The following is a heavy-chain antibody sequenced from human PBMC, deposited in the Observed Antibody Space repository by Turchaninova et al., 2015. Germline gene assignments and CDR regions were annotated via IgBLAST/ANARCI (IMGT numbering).Heavy chain of an antibody. CDR2: IDWDGDK. CDR3: ARMTMTGTGFDY. Sequence: RTTEMRVSWIRHPPGKALELLARIDWDGDKYYRTSLRTRLTISKDTSKNQVLLTITNMDPVDTATYYCARMTMTGTGFDYWGQGSVVTVSS. D-gene: IGHD3-10*01. J-gene: IGHJ4*01. CDR1: RTTEMR. V-gene: IGHV2-70*04.